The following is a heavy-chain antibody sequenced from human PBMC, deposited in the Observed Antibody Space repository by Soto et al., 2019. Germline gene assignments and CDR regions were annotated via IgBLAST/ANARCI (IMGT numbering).Heavy chain of an antibody. D-gene: IGHD2-15*01. V-gene: IGHV2-5*02. CDR1: GFSLSTSGVG. J-gene: IGHJ4*02. CDR3: AHSYCSGGSCYSGVDY. CDR2: IYWDNDK. Sequence: SGPTLVKPTQTLTLTCTFSGFSLSTSGVGVGWIRQPPGKALEWLALIYWDNDKRYSPSLKSRLTITKDTSKNQVVLTMTNMDPVDTATYYCAHSYCSGGSCYSGVDYWGQGTLVTVSS.